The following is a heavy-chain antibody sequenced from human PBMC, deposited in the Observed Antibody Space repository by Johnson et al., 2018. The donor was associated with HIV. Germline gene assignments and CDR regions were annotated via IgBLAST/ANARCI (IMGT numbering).Heavy chain of an antibody. CDR2: ISNDGRNK. V-gene: IGHV3-30*19. CDR3: ARGRKTVTTVRPSAFDI. CDR1: GFTFSSYG. J-gene: IGHJ3*02. Sequence: VQLVESGGGVVQPGGSLRLSCAASGFTFSSYGMHWVRQAPGKGLEWVAGISNDGRNKYYADSVKGRFTISRDNSKNTLFLQMNSLRAEDTAVYYCARGRKTVTTVRPSAFDIWGQGTMVTVSS. D-gene: IGHD4-17*01.